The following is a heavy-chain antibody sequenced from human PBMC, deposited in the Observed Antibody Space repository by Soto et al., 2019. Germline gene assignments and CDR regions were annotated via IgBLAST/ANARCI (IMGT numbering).Heavy chain of an antibody. Sequence: ASVKVSCKASGYTFTSYGISWVRQAPGQGLEWMGWISAYNANTNYAQKLQGRVTMTTDTSTSTSYMELRSLRSDDTAVYFCARDRLGDPGDYWGQATLETVSS. J-gene: IGHJ4*02. CDR1: GYTFTSYG. V-gene: IGHV1-18*01. CDR2: ISAYNANT. CDR3: ARDRLGDPGDY. D-gene: IGHD1-1*01.